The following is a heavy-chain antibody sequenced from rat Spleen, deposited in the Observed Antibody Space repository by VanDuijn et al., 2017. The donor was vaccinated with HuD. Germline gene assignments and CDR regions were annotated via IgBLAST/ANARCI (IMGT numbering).Heavy chain of an antibody. CDR1: GFTFSNFP. J-gene: IGHJ2*01. Sequence: EVQLVESGGGLVQPGRSMKLSCAASGFTFSNFPMAWVRQAPAKGLEWVATISSSGGSTYYPDSVKGRFTISRDPAQNTLYLQMNRLRSEDTATYYGTRGGYYRYWGQGVMVTVSS. CDR2: ISSSGGST. V-gene: IGHV5-46*01. D-gene: IGHD1-1*01. CDR3: TRGGYYRY.